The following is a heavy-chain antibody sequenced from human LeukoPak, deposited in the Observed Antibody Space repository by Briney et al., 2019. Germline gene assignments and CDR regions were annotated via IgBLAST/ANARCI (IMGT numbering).Heavy chain of an antibody. J-gene: IGHJ4*02. Sequence: PGGSLRLSCAACGFTFSTYDMHWVRQATGKGLEWVSTLGTDGDTYYPGSVKGQFTISRENAKNSLYLQMNSVRAGDTAVYYCARVMEVPAAMSGPFDYWGQGTLVTVSS. CDR3: ARVMEVPAAMSGPFDY. D-gene: IGHD2-2*01. CDR1: GFTFSTYD. CDR2: LGTDGDT. V-gene: IGHV3-13*03.